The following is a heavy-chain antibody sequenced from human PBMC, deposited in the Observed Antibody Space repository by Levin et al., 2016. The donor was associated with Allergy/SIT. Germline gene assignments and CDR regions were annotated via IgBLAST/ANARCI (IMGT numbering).Heavy chain of an antibody. CDR3: ARAYCGGDCYFDYYYYMDV. CDR2: IYYSGST. CDR1: GGSISSSSYY. Sequence: SETLSLTCTVSGGSISSSSYYWGWIRQPPGKGLEWIGSIYYSGSTYYNPSLKSRVTISVDTSKNQFSLKLSSVTAADTAVYYCARAYCGGDCYFDYYYYMDVWGKGTTVTVSS. V-gene: IGHV4-39*01. J-gene: IGHJ6*03. D-gene: IGHD2-21*01.